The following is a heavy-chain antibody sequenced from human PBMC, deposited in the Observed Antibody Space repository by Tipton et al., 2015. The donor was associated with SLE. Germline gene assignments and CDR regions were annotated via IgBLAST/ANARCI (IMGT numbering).Heavy chain of an antibody. CDR2: IYASGST. CDR3: ARGVGADY. V-gene: IGHV4-61*10. Sequence: TLSLTCTVSGGSISSGSYPWSWIRKPAGKGLEWIGYIYASGSTHYNPSLKSRVTISVDTSKNQFSLKLSSVTAADTAMYYCARGVGADYWGQGTLVTVSS. CDR1: GGSISSGSYP. D-gene: IGHD1-26*01. J-gene: IGHJ4*02.